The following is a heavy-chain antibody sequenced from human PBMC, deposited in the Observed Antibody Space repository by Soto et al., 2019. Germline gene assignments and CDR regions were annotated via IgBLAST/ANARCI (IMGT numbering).Heavy chain of an antibody. J-gene: IGHJ6*02. Sequence: PSQTLSLTCAISGDSVSSNSAAWNWIRQSPSRGLEWLGRTYYRSKWYNDYAVSVKSRITINPDTSKNQFSLQLNSVTPEDTAVYYCARDVPRRRGYYYYGMDVWGQGTTVTVSS. V-gene: IGHV6-1*01. D-gene: IGHD3-10*01. CDR3: ARDVPRRRGYYYYGMDV. CDR2: TYYRSKWYN. CDR1: GDSVSSNSAA.